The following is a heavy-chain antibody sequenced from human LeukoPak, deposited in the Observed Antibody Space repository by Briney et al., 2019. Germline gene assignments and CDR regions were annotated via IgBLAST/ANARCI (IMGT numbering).Heavy chain of an antibody. V-gene: IGHV1-24*01. D-gene: IGHD5-18*01. CDR2: FDPEDGET. CDR1: GYTLTELS. CDR3: ATGLGDTAMVRN. Sequence: ASVKVSCKVSGYTLTELSMHWVRQAPGKGLEWMGGFDPEDGETIYAQKFQGRVTMTEDTSTDTAYMELSSLRSEDTAVYYCATGLGDTAMVRNWGQGTLVTVSS. J-gene: IGHJ4*02.